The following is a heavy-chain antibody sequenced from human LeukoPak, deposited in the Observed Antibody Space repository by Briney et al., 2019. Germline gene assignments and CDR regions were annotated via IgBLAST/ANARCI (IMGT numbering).Heavy chain of an antibody. D-gene: IGHD1-26*01. CDR3: ASNSGSYQEGY. CDR2: IWYDGSNK. CDR1: GFTFSSYG. V-gene: IGHV3-33*08. Sequence: GGSLRLSCAASGFTFSSYGMHWVRQAPGKGLEWVAVIWYDGSNKYYADSVKGRFTISRDNSKNTLYLQMNSLRVEDTAVYYCASNSGSYQEGYWGQGTLVTVSS. J-gene: IGHJ4*02.